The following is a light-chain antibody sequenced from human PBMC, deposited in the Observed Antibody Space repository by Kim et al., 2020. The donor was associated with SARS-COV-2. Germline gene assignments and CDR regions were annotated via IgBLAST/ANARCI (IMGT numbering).Light chain of an antibody. CDR1: QSVNSNY. V-gene: IGKV3-20*01. J-gene: IGKJ1*01. CDR2: GAS. Sequence: EIVLTQSPGTLSLSPGERATLACRASQSVNSNYLAWYQQQPGQAPRLLIYGASSRATGIPDRFSGSGSGTDFTLTISRLEAEGFAVYYCQHYGSSSWTFGQGTKVDIK. CDR3: QHYGSSSWT.